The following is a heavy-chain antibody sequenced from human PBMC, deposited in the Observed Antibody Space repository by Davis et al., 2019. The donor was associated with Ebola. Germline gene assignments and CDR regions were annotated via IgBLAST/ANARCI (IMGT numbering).Heavy chain of an antibody. D-gene: IGHD6-19*01. CDR1: GGSISSSY. Sequence: SETLSLTCTVPGGSISSSYWSWIRQPPGKGLEWSGYIYHSALSNYNPSLKSRVTISVDTSKNHFSLKLSSVTAADTAVYYCARASRWLVPETYYYYGMDVWGQGTTVTVSS. CDR2: IYHSALS. CDR3: ARASRWLVPETYYYYGMDV. V-gene: IGHV4-59*01. J-gene: IGHJ6*02.